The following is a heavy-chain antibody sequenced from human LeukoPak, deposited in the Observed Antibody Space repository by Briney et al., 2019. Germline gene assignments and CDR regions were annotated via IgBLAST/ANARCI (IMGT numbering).Heavy chain of an antibody. J-gene: IGHJ4*02. CDR3: ARDGEQQLVTHGSLDY. D-gene: IGHD6-13*01. V-gene: IGHV1-46*01. CDR1: GYTFTSYY. CDR2: INPSGGST. Sequence: ASVKVSCKASGYTFTSYYMHWVRQAPGQGLEWMGIINPSGGSTSYAQKFQGRVTMTRDTSTSTVYMELSSLRSEDTAVYYCARDGEQQLVTHGSLDYWDQGTLVTVSS.